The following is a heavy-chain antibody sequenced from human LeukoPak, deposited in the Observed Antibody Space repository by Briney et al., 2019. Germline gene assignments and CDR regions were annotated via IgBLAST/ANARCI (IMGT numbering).Heavy chain of an antibody. CDR2: IYYSGST. D-gene: IGHD1-20*01. J-gene: IGHJ4*02. CDR1: GGSISSYY. V-gene: IGHV4-59*01. Sequence: SETLSLTCTVSGGSISSYYWTWIRQPPGKGLEWIGYIYYSGSTNYNPSLKSRVTISVDTSKNQFSLKLSSVTAADTAVYYCARGSYNWNLFDYWGQGTLVTVSS. CDR3: ARGSYNWNLFDY.